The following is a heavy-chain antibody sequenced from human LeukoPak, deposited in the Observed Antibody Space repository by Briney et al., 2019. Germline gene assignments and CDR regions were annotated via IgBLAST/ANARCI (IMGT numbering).Heavy chain of an antibody. J-gene: IGHJ4*02. CDR3: AVGPNHYYFDD. D-gene: IGHD1-14*01. CDR2: INHSGST. Sequence: PSETLSLTCAVYGGSFSGYYWSWIRQPPGKGLEWIGEINHSGSTNYNPSLKSRVTISVDTSKNQFSLKLSSVTAADTAVYFCAVGPNHYYFDDWGQGTLVTVSS. V-gene: IGHV4-34*01. CDR1: GGSFSGYY.